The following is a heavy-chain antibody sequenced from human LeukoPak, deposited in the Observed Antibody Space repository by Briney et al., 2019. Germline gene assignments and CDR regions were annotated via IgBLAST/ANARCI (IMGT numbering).Heavy chain of an antibody. CDR3: ARDLAVVVVAATQHDWFDP. CDR2: AYSNGLYK. CDR1: GFTFSFYG. D-gene: IGHD2-15*01. V-gene: IGHV3-33*01. Sequence: PGGSLRLSCAASGFTFSFYGMHWVRQAPGKGLEWVAVAYSNGLYKYNSDAVKGRFTTSKDNSKNMLYLQMNSLTVEDTAEYYCARDLAVVVVAATQHDWFDPWGQGTLVTVSS. J-gene: IGHJ5*02.